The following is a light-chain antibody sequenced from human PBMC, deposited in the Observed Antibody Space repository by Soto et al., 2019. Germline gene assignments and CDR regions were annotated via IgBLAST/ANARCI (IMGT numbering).Light chain of an antibody. V-gene: IGKV1-5*03. CDR3: QQYTIFPLT. CDR2: RAS. J-gene: IGKJ4*01. CDR1: QSVRAY. Sequence: DIQMTQSPSTLSASVGDRVTISCRASQSVRAYLAWYQQKPGLAPKLLIYRASTLQLGVPSRFTGSGSGTEFTLIISSLQPDEFATYYCQQYTIFPLTIGGGTRVQV.